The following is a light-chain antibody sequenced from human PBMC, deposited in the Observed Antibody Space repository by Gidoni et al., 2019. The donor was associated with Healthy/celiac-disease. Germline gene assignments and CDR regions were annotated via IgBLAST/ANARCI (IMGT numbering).Light chain of an antibody. CDR2: DVS. CDR1: SSDVGGYNY. CDR3: CSYAGSYTFVV. Sequence: QSALTQPRSVSGSPGQSVTISCTGTSSDVGGYNYVSWSQHHPGKAPKLMIYDVSKRPSGVPDRFSGSKSGNTASLTISGLQAEDEADYYCCSYAGSYTFVVFGGGTKLTVL. J-gene: IGLJ2*01. V-gene: IGLV2-11*01.